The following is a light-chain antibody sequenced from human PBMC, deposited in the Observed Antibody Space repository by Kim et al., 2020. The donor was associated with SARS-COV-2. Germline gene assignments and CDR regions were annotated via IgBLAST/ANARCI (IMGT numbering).Light chain of an antibody. CDR3: QQYGTSPLT. CDR2: GAA. J-gene: IGKJ2*01. CDR1: QSIRSNY. V-gene: IGKV3-20*01. Sequence: LSPGDRVTLSCRASQSIRSNYLAWYQQKPGQPPRLLIYGAASRATGIPDRFSGSGSGTDFTLTISRLEPEDSAVYYCQQYGTSPLTFGQGTKLEI.